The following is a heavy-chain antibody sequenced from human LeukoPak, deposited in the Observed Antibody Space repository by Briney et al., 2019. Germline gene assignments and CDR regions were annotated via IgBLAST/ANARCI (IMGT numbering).Heavy chain of an antibody. J-gene: IGHJ5*02. CDR2: IYTSGST. V-gene: IGHV4-4*07. Sequence: SETLSLTCTVSGGSISSYYWSWIRQPAGKGLEWIGRIYTSGSTNYNPSLKSRVTMSVDTSKNQFSLKLSSVTAADTAVYYCAREEYYYGSGSYWAQNWFDPWGQGTLSPSPQ. D-gene: IGHD3-10*01. CDR3: AREEYYYGSGSYWAQNWFDP. CDR1: GGSISSYY.